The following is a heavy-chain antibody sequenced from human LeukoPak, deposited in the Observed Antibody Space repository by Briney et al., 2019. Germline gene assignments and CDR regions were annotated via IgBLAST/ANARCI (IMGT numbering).Heavy chain of an antibody. Sequence: GSLRLSCAASGFTFTTYAMSWVRQAPGKGLEWVSVISGSGDSTYYADSVKGRFTISRDISKNTLYLQMKSLRAGDTAVYYCAKDKTYDDFWSGHDAFDIWGQGTMVTVSS. J-gene: IGHJ3*02. D-gene: IGHD3-3*01. CDR1: GFTFTTYA. V-gene: IGHV3-23*01. CDR3: AKDKTYDDFWSGHDAFDI. CDR2: ISGSGDST.